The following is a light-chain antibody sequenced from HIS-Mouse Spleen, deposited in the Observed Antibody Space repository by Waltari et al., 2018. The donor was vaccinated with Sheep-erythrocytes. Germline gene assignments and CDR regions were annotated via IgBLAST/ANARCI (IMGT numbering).Light chain of an antibody. CDR2: EVS. J-gene: IGLJ1*01. Sequence: QSALTQPRSVSGSPGQSVTISCTGTSSDVGGYHYVSWYQQYPGKPPKLMISEVSKRPSGVPERFSGSKSGNTASLTISGLQAEDEADYYCCSYAGSYNHVFATGTKVTVL. V-gene: IGLV2-11*01. CDR1: SSDVGGYHY. CDR3: CSYAGSYNHV.